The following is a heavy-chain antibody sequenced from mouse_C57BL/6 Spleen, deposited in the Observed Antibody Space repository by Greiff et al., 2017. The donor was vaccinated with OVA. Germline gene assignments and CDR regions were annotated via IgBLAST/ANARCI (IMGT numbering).Heavy chain of an antibody. Sequence: EVQGVESGAGLVKPGGSLKLSCAASGFTFSSYAMSWVRQTPEKRLEWVAYISSGGDYIYYADTVKGRFTISRDNARNTLYLQMSSLKSEDTAMYYCTTIYYDYDEGANWGQGTLVTVSA. V-gene: IGHV5-9-1*02. CDR1: GFTFSSYA. J-gene: IGHJ3*01. D-gene: IGHD2-4*01. CDR2: ISSGGDYI. CDR3: TTIYYDYDEGAN.